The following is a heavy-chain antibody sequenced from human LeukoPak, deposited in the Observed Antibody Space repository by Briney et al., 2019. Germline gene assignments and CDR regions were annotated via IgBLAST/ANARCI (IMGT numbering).Heavy chain of an antibody. Sequence: SETLSLTCTVSGGSISSGGYYWSWIRQHPGKGLEWFGYIYYSGSTYYNPSLKSRVTISVDTSKNQFSLKLSSVTAADTAVYYCARGNCSSTSCYAGPLDYWGQGTLVTVSS. CDR2: IYYSGST. J-gene: IGHJ4*02. CDR3: ARGNCSSTSCYAGPLDY. D-gene: IGHD2-2*01. V-gene: IGHV4-31*03. CDR1: GGSISSGGYY.